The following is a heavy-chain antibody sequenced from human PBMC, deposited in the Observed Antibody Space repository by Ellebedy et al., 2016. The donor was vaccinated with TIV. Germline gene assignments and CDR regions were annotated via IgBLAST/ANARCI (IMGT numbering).Heavy chain of an antibody. CDR1: GYTFTSYY. CDR3: ARIFSGYLAY. Sequence: AASVKVSCKASGYTFTSYYMHWVRQAPGQGLEWMGILIPSGGSTSYAQKFQGRVTMTRETSTSTVYMELSSLRSEDTAVYYCARIFSGYLAYWGQGTLVTVSS. CDR2: LIPSGGST. V-gene: IGHV1-46*01. D-gene: IGHD3-22*01. J-gene: IGHJ4*02.